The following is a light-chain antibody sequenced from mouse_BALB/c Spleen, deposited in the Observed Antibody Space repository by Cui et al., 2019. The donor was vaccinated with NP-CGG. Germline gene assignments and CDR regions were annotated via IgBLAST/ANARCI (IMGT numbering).Light chain of an antibody. CDR2: GTN. Sequence: QAVLTQESALTTSPGETVTLTCRSITGAVTTSNYANWVQEKPDHLFTGLIGGTNNRAPGVPARFSGSLIGDKAALTITGAQTEDEAKYFCALWYSNHWVFGGGTTLTVL. J-gene: IGLJ1*01. CDR3: ALWYSNHWV. V-gene: IGLV1*01. CDR1: TGAVTTSNY.